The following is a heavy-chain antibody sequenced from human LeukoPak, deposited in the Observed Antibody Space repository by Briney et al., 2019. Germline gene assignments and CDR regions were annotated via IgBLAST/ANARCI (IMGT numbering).Heavy chain of an antibody. Sequence: PSETLSLTCAVYGGSFSGYYWSWIRQPPGKGLEWIGYIYYNGNTNYSPSLKSRVTISLDTSKIQFSLKLTSVTAADTAVYYCARGGTYNGILSFDPWGQGALVTVSS. CDR2: IYYNGNT. D-gene: IGHD3-9*01. J-gene: IGHJ5*02. CDR1: GGSFSGYY. V-gene: IGHV4-59*01. CDR3: ARGGTYNGILSFDP.